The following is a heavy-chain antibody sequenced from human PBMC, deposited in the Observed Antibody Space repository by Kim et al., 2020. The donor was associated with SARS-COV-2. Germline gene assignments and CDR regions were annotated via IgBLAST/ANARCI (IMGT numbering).Heavy chain of an antibody. CDR1: GYTFTGYY. CDR3: ARESGDYYYYGMDV. D-gene: IGHD3-10*01. CDR2: INPNSGGT. J-gene: IGHJ6*02. V-gene: IGHV1-2*06. Sequence: ASVKISCKASGYTFTGYYMHWVRQAPGQGLEWMGRINPNSGGTNYAQKFQGRVTMTRDTSISTAYMELSRLRSDDTAVYYCARESGDYYYYGMDVWGQGTTVTVSS.